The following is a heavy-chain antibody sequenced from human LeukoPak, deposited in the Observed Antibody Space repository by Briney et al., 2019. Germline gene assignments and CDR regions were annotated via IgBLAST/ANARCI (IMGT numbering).Heavy chain of an antibody. D-gene: IGHD6-19*01. CDR3: ARDNGFIAVAGNWFDP. V-gene: IGHV3-11*04. J-gene: IGHJ5*02. CDR2: ISSSGSTI. Sequence: GGSLRLSCAASGFTFSDYYMSWIRQAPGKGLEWVSYISSSGSTIYYADSVKGRFTISRDNAKNSLYLQMNSLRAEDTAVYYCARDNGFIAVAGNWFDPWGQGTLVTVSS. CDR1: GFTFSDYY.